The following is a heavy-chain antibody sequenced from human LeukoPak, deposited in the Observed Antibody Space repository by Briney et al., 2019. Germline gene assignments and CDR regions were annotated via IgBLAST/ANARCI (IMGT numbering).Heavy chain of an antibody. V-gene: IGHV3-7*01. CDR3: ARNDYGGLQGSFDI. CDR1: GFTFSRHW. J-gene: IGHJ3*02. CDR2: MKPDGSEK. D-gene: IGHD4-23*01. Sequence: PGGSLRLSCAASGFTFSRHWMNWVRQAPGKGLEWVANMKPDGSEKYYVDSVKGRFTISRDNAKNSLYLQMNSLRAEDTAVYYCARNDYGGLQGSFDIWGQGTMVTVSS.